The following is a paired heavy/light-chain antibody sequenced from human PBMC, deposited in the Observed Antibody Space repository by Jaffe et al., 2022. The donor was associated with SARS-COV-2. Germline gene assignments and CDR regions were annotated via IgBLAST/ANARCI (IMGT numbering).Light chain of an antibody. CDR3: SSFTRSNTII. CDR1: NSDVGAYNY. V-gene: IGLV2-14*03. CDR2: DVS. Sequence: QSALIQPASVSGSPGQSITISCTGTNSDVGAYNYVSWYQHHPGKAPKLIILDVSSRPSGVSNRFSGSKSGNTASLTISGLQTEDEADYFCSSFTRSNTIIFGGGTKLTVL. J-gene: IGLJ2*01.
Heavy chain of an antibody. CDR3: ARFGWGHDLYYFDF. Sequence: EVQLVESGGDLVQPGRSLRLACATSGFTLGAYAMAWIRQAPGKGLEWVGFIRTKGYGGTTEYAASVKGRFTISRDESKSIAYLQMNSLKTEDTAVYYCARFGWGHDLYYFDFWGQGTLVTVSS. J-gene: IGHJ4*02. CDR2: IRTKGYGGTT. V-gene: IGHV3-49*03. D-gene: IGHD5-12*01. CDR1: GFTLGAYA.